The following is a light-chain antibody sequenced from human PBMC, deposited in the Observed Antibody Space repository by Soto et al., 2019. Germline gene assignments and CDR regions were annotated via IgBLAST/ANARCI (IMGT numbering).Light chain of an antibody. Sequence: DIQLTQSPSTLSGSLGDGVTITCRASQSISAWLAWYQQKPGKAPRLLIYKASTLEIGVPSRFSGSGSGTEFTLTISSLQPDDVAIYYCQQYNDYSWTFGQGTKVDI. CDR2: KAS. J-gene: IGKJ1*01. V-gene: IGKV1-5*03. CDR1: QSISAW. CDR3: QQYNDYSWT.